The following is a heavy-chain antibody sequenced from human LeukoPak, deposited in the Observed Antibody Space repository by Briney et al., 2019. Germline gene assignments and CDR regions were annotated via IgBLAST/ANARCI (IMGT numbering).Heavy chain of an antibody. V-gene: IGHV3-23*01. J-gene: IGHJ4*02. CDR1: GFTFSSYA. D-gene: IGHD6-13*01. Sequence: PGRSLRLSCAASGFTFSSYAMHWFRQAPGKGLEWVSAISGSGGSTYYADSVKGRFTISRDNSKNTLYLQMNSLRAEDTAVYYCAKERGAAAVAYFDYWGQGTLVTVSS. CDR3: AKERGAAAVAYFDY. CDR2: ISGSGGST.